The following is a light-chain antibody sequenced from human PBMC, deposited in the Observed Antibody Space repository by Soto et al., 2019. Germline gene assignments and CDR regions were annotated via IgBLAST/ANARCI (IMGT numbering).Light chain of an antibody. J-gene: IGKJ4*01. CDR3: QQLGNWPPGLT. V-gene: IGKV3-11*01. CDR1: QSVSSY. Sequence: EIVLTQSPATLSLSPGERATLSCRASQSVSSYLAWYQHKPGQAPRLLIYDASNRATGIPARFSGSGSGTDFTLTISSLEPEDFAGYYCQQLGNWPPGLTFGGGTKVEIK. CDR2: DAS.